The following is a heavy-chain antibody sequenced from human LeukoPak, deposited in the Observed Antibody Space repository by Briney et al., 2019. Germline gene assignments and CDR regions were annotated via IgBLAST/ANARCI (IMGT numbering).Heavy chain of an antibody. V-gene: IGHV1-18*01. CDR2: ISAYNGNT. CDR3: ARDLPTRDYYDSSGYYRY. J-gene: IGHJ4*02. D-gene: IGHD3-22*01. Sequence: GASVKVSCKASGYIFTSYGISWVRQAAGQGLEWMGWISAYNGNTNYAQKLQGRVTMTTDTSTSTAYMELRSLRCDDTAVYYCARDLPTRDYYDSSGYYRYWGQGTLVTVSS. CDR1: GYIFTSYG.